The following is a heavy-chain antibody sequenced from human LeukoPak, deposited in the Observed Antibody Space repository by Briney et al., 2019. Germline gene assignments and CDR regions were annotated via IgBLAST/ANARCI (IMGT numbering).Heavy chain of an antibody. CDR1: LFTFSSYV. J-gene: IGHJ1*01. Sequence: GGCLRLSCAASLFTFSSYVMSWVRQAPGRGVEGVSDIGCSGGSTYYADTVKGGFTISRDNSKNTLYLQMNSPRAEDTAVYYCAKDMYGDYDSSGYPSRAELFQHWGEGTLVTVSS. V-gene: IGHV3-23*01. CDR2: IGCSGGST. CDR3: AKDMYGDYDSSGYPSRAELFQH. D-gene: IGHD3-22*01.